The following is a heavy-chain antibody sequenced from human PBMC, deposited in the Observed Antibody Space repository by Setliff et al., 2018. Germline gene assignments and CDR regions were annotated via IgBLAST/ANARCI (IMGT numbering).Heavy chain of an antibody. D-gene: IGHD2-15*01. CDR1: GFTFSGYW. V-gene: IGHV3-74*03. J-gene: IGHJ4*02. CDR2: ITPGGVT. Sequence: GGSLRLSCVASGFTFSGYWMHWVRQVPGKGLMWVGRITPGGVTTHADSVKGRFTISRDNAKNSLYLQMNSLRAEDTAVYYCAPSYCSGGSCYSYDYWGQGTLVTVSS. CDR3: APSYCSGGSCYSYDY.